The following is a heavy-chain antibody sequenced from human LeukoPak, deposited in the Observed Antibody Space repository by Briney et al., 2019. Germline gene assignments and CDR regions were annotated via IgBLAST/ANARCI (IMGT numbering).Heavy chain of an antibody. CDR2: IKHDGSEK. CDR3: ATDRGWRTSGYYLYYFEY. Sequence: GGSLRLSCAASGFIFTGYFMGWVRQAPGKGLEWVAGIKHDGSEKYYVDSVRGRFTISRDNTKNLLYLQMSSLRAEDTAVYYCATDRGWRTSGYYLYYFEYWGQGTLVTFSS. CDR1: GFIFTGYF. V-gene: IGHV3-7*01. D-gene: IGHD3-3*01. J-gene: IGHJ4*02.